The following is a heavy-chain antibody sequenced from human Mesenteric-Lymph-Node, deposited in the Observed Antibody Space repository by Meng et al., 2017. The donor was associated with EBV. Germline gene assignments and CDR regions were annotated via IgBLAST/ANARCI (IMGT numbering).Heavy chain of an antibody. J-gene: IGHJ4*02. CDR3: ITQGHSGANPWY. D-gene: IGHD4/OR15-4a*01. CDR2: IKTKNDGGTT. Sequence: VQRQESGPGPVKPSGTLSLTCAVSGGSISSDNWWTWVRQPPGKGLEWIAIIKTKNDGGTTDYAAPVKGRFTISRDDSKTTVYLQMNSLKTEDTAIYYCITQGHSGANPWYWGQGNLVTVSS. CDR1: GGSISSDNW. V-gene: IGHV3-15*01.